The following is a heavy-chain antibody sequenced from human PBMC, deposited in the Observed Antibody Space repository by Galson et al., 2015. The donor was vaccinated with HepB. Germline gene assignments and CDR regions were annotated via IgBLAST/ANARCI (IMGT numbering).Heavy chain of an antibody. CDR3: ARVPVGGLYRHYFDN. Sequence: SLRLSCAASGFSFSVYAMHWVRQAPGKGLEWLAVVSFDGTNIFYADSVKGRFIISRDNSENTLYLQMNSLRTEDTAVYFCARVPVGGLYRHYFDNWGQGTLVTVSS. D-gene: IGHD3-10*01. CDR2: VSFDGTNI. J-gene: IGHJ4*02. V-gene: IGHV3-30-3*01. CDR1: GFSFSVYA.